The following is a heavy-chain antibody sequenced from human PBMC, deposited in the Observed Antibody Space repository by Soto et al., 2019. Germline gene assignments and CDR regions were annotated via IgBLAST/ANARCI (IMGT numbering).Heavy chain of an antibody. CDR1: GGTFSSYA. CDR3: ARGRRVTHCSGGSCYFDY. J-gene: IGHJ4*02. D-gene: IGHD2-15*01. Sequence: ASVKVSCKASGGTFSSYAISWVRQAPGQGLEWMGGIIPIFGTTNYAQKFQGRVTITADESTSTAYMELSSLRSEDTAVYYCARGRRVTHCSGGSCYFDYWGQGTLVTVSS. V-gene: IGHV1-69*13. CDR2: IIPIFGTT.